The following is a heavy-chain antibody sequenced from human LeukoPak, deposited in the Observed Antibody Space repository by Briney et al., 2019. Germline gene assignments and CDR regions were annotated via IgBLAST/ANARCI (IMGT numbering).Heavy chain of an antibody. Sequence: PSETLSLTCTVSGGSISSYYWGWIRQPPGKGLEWIGYIYYSGSTDYNSSLKSRVTISVDTSKNQFSLKLSSVTAADTAVYYCARAPFWGSGMDVWGQGTTVTVSS. D-gene: IGHD3-16*01. V-gene: IGHV4-59*01. J-gene: IGHJ6*02. CDR2: IYYSGST. CDR1: GGSISSYY. CDR3: ARAPFWGSGMDV.